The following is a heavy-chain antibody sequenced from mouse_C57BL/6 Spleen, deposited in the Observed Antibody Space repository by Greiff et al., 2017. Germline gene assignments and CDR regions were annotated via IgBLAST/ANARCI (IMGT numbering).Heavy chain of an antibody. J-gene: IGHJ3*01. CDR3: AEGNWDSFAD. CDR2: ITPSDGGT. CDR1: GYTFTSYW. V-gene: IGHV1-53*01. Sequence: QVQLQQSGTDLVKPGASVKLSCKASGYTFTSYWMHWVKQRPGQGLEWIGNITPSDGGTNYNEKFKSKATLTVDKSSSTAYMQLSSLTTEDAAGYYCAEGNWDSFADWGQGTLVTGSA. D-gene: IGHD4-1*02.